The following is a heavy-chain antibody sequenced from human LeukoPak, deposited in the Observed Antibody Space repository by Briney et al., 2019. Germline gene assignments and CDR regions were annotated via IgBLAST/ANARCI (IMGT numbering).Heavy chain of an antibody. CDR2: IDSDGTST. CDR3: ARGLDGSGSYYHSPLDY. J-gene: IGHJ4*02. D-gene: IGHD3-10*01. Sequence: GGSLRLSCAASGFTFSSYWMHWVRQAPGKGLVLVARIDSDGTSTRYEDSVKGRFTVSRDNAKNTLFLQMNSLRGEDPAVYYCARGLDGSGSYYHSPLDYWGQGNLVTVSS. CDR1: GFTFSSYW. V-gene: IGHV3-74*01.